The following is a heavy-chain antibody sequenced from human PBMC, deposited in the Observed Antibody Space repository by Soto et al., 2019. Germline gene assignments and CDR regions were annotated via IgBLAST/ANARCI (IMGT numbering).Heavy chain of an antibody. J-gene: IGHJ6*01. V-gene: IGHV5-51*01. Sequence: GESLKISCKGSGYSFTSYWIGWVRQMPGKGLEWMGIIYPGDSDTRYSPSFQGQVTISADKSISTAYLQWSSLKASDTAMYYCARRGYSYGYYYYYGMDVWGQGTTVNVSS. CDR1: GYSFTSYW. D-gene: IGHD5-18*01. CDR2: IYPGDSDT. CDR3: ARRGYSYGYYYYYGMDV.